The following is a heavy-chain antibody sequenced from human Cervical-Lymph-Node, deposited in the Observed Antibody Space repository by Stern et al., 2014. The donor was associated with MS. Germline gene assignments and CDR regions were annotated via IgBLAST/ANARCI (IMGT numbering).Heavy chain of an antibody. Sequence: VQLLESGAEVKKPGASVKVSCKASGYTFTSYGISWVRQAPGQGLEWMGLIRPYNGNPNYAQKLQGRVPMTTDTSTSTAYMELRSLRSDDTAVYYCARGLLGSENAFDIWGQGTMVTVSS. D-gene: IGHD2-15*01. CDR3: ARGLLGSENAFDI. CDR1: GYTFTSYG. V-gene: IGHV1-18*01. J-gene: IGHJ3*02. CDR2: IRPYNGNP.